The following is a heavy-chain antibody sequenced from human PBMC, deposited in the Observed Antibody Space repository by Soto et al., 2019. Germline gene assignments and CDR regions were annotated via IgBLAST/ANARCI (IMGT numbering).Heavy chain of an antibody. D-gene: IGHD3-3*01. CDR1: GFTFSSYS. CDR2: ISSSSSYI. CDR3: ARDVPKRGFLEWLYCMDV. J-gene: IGHJ6*02. Sequence: EVQLVESGGGLVKPGGSLRLSCAASGFTFSSYSMNWVRQAPGKGLEWVSCISSSSSYIYYADAVKGRFTISRDNAKNSLYLQKNSLRAEDTAVYYCARDVPKRGFLEWLYCMDVWGQGTTVPVSS. V-gene: IGHV3-21*01.